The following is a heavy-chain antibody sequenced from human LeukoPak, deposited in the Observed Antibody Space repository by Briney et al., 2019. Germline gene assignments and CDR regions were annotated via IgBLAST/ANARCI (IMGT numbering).Heavy chain of an antibody. Sequence: PGGSLRLSCVVSGIPFSDFYMNWIRQAPGKGLEWISYISSSSSYTDYAESVKGRFTISRDNAKSALYLEMNDLRVEDTGVYYCAAGTAADYWGQGTLVTVSS. CDR2: ISSSSSYT. J-gene: IGHJ4*02. D-gene: IGHD1-26*01. CDR3: AAGTAADY. V-gene: IGHV3-11*03. CDR1: GIPFSDFY.